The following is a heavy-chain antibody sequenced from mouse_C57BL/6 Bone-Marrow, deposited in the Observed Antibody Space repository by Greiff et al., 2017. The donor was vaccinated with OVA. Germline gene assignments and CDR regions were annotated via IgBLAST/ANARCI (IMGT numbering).Heavy chain of an antibody. CDR3: ARDWGYGSSSYAMDC. CDR2: ISDGGSYT. V-gene: IGHV5-4*01. CDR1: GFTFSSYA. Sequence: EVQGVESGGGLVKPGGSLKLSCAASGFTFSSYAMYWVRQTPEKRLEWVATISDGGSYTYYPDNVKGRFTISRDNAKNNLYLQMSHLKSEDTAMYYCARDWGYGSSSYAMDCWGQGTSVTVSS. J-gene: IGHJ4*01. D-gene: IGHD1-1*01.